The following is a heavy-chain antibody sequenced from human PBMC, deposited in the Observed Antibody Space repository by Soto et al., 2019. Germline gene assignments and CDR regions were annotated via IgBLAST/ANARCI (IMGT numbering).Heavy chain of an antibody. CDR2: IYWDDDT. V-gene: IGHV2-5*02. J-gene: IGHJ3*02. D-gene: IGHD2-15*01. Sequence: ITLKESGPTLVNPTQTLKLTCTFSGFSLNASGVGVAWIRQPPGKALECLALIYWDDDTRYSPSLRGRLTSAKDNSRDQVVLTMTNLHPVDTATYNCAHRDRSATSGAFGMWGQGAIVTVSS. CDR1: GFSLNASGVG. CDR3: AHRDRSATSGAFGM.